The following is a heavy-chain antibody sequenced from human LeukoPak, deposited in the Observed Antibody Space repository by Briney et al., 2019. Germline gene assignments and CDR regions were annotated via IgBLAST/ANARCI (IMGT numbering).Heavy chain of an antibody. D-gene: IGHD6-13*01. J-gene: IGHJ4*02. Sequence: TLSLTCTVSGGSISSGDYYWSWIRQPPGKGLEWIGYIYYSGSTYYNPSLKSRVTISVDTSKNQFSLKLSSVTAADTAVYYCASSSSWDLFDYWGQGTLVTVSS. V-gene: IGHV4-30-4*01. CDR1: GGSISSGDYY. CDR3: ASSSSWDLFDY. CDR2: IYYSGST.